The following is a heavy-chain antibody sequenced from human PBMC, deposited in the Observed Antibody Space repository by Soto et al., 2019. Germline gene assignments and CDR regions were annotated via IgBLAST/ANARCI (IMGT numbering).Heavy chain of an antibody. CDR2: IYYSGST. V-gene: IGHV4-30-4*01. CDR1: GGSISSGDYY. CDR3: ARATTYYGRSLFDY. D-gene: IGHD3-22*01. Sequence: SETLSLTCTVSGGSISSGDYYWSWIRQPPGKGLEWIGYIYYSGSTYYNPSLKSRVTISVDTSKNQFSLKLSSVTAADTAVYYCARATTYYGRSLFDYWGQGTLVTVSS. J-gene: IGHJ4*02.